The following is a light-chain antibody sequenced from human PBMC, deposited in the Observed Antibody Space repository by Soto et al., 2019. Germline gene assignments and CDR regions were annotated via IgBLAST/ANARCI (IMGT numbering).Light chain of an antibody. CDR2: STN. CDR3: VLYMGSGISV. CDR1: SGSVSPSYY. Sequence: QAVVTQEPSFSVSPGGTVTLTCGLNSGSVSPSYYPSWYQQTPGQAPRTLIYSTNTRSSGVPDRFSGSILGNKAALTITGAQADDESDYYCVLYMGSGISVFGGGTQLTVL. J-gene: IGLJ3*02. V-gene: IGLV8-61*01.